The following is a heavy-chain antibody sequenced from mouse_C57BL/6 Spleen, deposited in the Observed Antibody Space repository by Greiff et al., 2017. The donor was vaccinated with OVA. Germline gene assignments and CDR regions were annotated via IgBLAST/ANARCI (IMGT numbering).Heavy chain of an antibody. CDR3: AGTYFDY. J-gene: IGHJ2*01. Sequence: VQLQQSGPELVKPGASVKISCKASGYAFSSSWMNWVKQRPGKGLEWIGRIYPGDGDTNYNGKFKGKATLTADKSSSTAYMQLSSLTSEDSAVYFCAGTYFDYWGQGTTLTVSS. V-gene: IGHV1-82*01. CDR2: IYPGDGDT. CDR1: GYAFSSSW. D-gene: IGHD4-1*01.